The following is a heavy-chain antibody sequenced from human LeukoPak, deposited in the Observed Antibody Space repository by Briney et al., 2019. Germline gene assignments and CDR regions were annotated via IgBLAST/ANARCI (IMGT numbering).Heavy chain of an antibody. J-gene: IGHJ4*02. D-gene: IGHD3-16*01. CDR3: ARGWGSLDY. CDR1: GYSFISYF. V-gene: IGHV1-46*01. CDR2: INPSSCST. Sequence: ASVKVSCKASGYSFISYFIHWVRQAPGQGLEWMGIINPSSCSTTYAQKFQGRVTMTRDTSTSTVYMEVSSLRSEDTAVYYCARGWGSLDYWGQGTLVTVSS.